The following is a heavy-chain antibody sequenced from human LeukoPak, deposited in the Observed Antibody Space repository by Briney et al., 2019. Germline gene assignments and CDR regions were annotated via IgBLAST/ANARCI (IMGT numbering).Heavy chain of an antibody. CDR1: GFTVSSNY. CDR2: IYSGGST. Sequence: GGSLRLSCAASGFTVSSNYVSWVRQAPGKGLEWVSVIYSGGSTYYADSVKGRFTISRDNSKNTLYLQMNSLRAEDTAVYYCASSSYGDYTFDYWGQGTLVTVSS. CDR3: ASSSYGDYTFDY. V-gene: IGHV3-53*01. D-gene: IGHD4-17*01. J-gene: IGHJ4*02.